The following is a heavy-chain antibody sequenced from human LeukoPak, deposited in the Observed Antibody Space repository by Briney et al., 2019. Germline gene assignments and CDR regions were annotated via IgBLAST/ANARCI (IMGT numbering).Heavy chain of an antibody. CDR2: VFYSGKT. D-gene: IGHD6-13*01. CDR3: AGGRSSSWYGDWFDP. V-gene: IGHV4-61*05. J-gene: IGHJ5*02. CDR1: GVSISISSYY. Sequence: SEILSLTCTVSGVSISISSYYWSWIRQGPGKGLEWIGYVFYSGKTNYSPSLKSRVTISVDTSKTQSSLKLSSVTAADTAVYYCAGGRSSSWYGDWFDPWGQGTLVTVSS.